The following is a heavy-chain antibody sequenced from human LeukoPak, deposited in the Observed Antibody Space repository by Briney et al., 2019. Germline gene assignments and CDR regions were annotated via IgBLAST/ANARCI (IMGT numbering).Heavy chain of an antibody. CDR2: ISGSGGST. CDR1: GFTFSRYW. D-gene: IGHD3-10*01. Sequence: GGSLRLSCAASGFTFSRYWMSWVRQAPGKGLEWVSAISGSGGSTYYADSVKGRFTISRDNSKNTLYLQMNSLRAEDTAVYYCAKADDYYGPLVSLADWGQGTLVTVSS. CDR3: AKADDYYGPLVSLAD. V-gene: IGHV3-23*01. J-gene: IGHJ4*02.